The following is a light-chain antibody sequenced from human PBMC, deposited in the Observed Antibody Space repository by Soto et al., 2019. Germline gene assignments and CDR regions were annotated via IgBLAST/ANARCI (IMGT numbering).Light chain of an antibody. CDR1: QSISSW. CDR2: ATS. CDR3: QQSYSTPPGT. Sequence: DIKMNQSPSTLSASVGDRVTITCRASQSISSWLAWYQQKPGKAPKLLIYATSSLQSGVPSRFSGSGSGTDFTLTISSLQPEDFATYYCQQSYSTPPGTFGQGTIVDVK. J-gene: IGKJ1*01. V-gene: IGKV1-39*01.